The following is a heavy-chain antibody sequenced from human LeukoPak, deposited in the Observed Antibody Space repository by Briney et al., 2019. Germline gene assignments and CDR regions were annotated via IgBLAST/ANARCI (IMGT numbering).Heavy chain of an antibody. CDR1: GYTXTSYG. CDR2: ISAYNANT. D-gene: IGHD2-2*01. Sequence: ASVKVSCKASGYTXTSYGISGVRQAPGQGLEWMGWISAYNANTNYAQKLQGRVTMTTDTSTSTAYMELRSLRSDDTAVYYCARDQGYVDDYWGQGTLVTVSS. V-gene: IGHV1-18*01. J-gene: IGHJ4*02. CDR3: ARDQGYVDDY.